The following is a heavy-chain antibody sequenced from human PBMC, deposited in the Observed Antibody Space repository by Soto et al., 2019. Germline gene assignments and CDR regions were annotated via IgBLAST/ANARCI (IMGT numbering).Heavy chain of an antibody. V-gene: IGHV4-31*03. Sequence: QVQLQESGPGLVKPSQTLSLTCTVSGGSISSGGYYWSWIRQHPGKGLEWIGYIYYSGSTYYNPSLKSRVNISVDTSKNQFSLKLSSVTDADTAVYYCARGLDGGWLPLRGFDYWGQGTLVTVSS. J-gene: IGHJ4*02. CDR3: ARGLDGGWLPLRGFDY. CDR1: GGSISSGGYY. D-gene: IGHD5-12*01. CDR2: IYYSGST.